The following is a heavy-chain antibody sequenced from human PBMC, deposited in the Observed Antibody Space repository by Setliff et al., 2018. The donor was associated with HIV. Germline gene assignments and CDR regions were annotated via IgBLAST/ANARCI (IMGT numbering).Heavy chain of an antibody. CDR3: TRDRRGSSSWSGYNGGFGY. Sequence: PGGSLRLSCAASGFTFDDYALTWVRQAPGKGLEWVGSVRSKPNGGTTDYAASVKGRFTISRDDAKTIAYLHMNSLTTDDTAVYFCTRDRRGSSSWSGYNGGFGYWGQGTLVTVSS. V-gene: IGHV3-49*04. CDR1: GFTFDDYA. J-gene: IGHJ4*02. CDR2: VRSKPNGGTT. D-gene: IGHD3-3*01.